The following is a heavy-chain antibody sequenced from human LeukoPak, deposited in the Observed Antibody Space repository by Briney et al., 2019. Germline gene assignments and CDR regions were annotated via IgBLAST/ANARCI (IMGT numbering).Heavy chain of an antibody. CDR2: IASKTYGGTA. V-gene: IGHV3-49*04. J-gene: IGHJ4*02. Sequence: GGSLRLSCTASGFTFGDYAMTWVRQAPGKGLEWVGFIASKTYGGTAEYAASVKGRFTISRDDSKSIAYLQMNSLKTEDTAVYFCSRDQTPYYWGQGTLVAVSS. CDR1: GFTFGDYA. CDR3: SRDQTPYY.